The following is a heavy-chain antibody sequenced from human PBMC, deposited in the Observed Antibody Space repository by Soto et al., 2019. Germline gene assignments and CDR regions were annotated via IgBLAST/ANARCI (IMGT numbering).Heavy chain of an antibody. D-gene: IGHD2-2*01. CDR3: ARLGPYCISTSCYFDY. CDR2: IYPGDSDT. Sequence: PGESLKISCKGSGYSFTSYWIGWVRQMPGKGLEWMGIIYPGDSDTRYSPSFQGQVTISADKSISTAYLRWSSLKASDTAMYYCARLGPYCISTSCYFDYWGQGTLVTVSS. V-gene: IGHV5-51*01. J-gene: IGHJ4*02. CDR1: GYSFTSYW.